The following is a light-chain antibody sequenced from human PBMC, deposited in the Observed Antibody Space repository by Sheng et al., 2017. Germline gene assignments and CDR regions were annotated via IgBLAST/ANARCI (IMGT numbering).Light chain of an antibody. V-gene: IGKV1-9*01. Sequence: GDRVTITCRASQGIRTYLAWYQQKPGKAPKLLIYAASTLQSGVPSRFSGSGSGTEFTLTISSLQPEDFATYYCQRLNDFPRTFGQGTKVDIK. CDR2: AAS. CDR1: QGIRTY. CDR3: QRLNDFPRT. J-gene: IGKJ1*01.